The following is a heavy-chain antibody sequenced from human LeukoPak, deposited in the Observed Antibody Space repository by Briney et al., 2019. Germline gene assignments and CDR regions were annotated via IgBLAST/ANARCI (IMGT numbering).Heavy chain of an antibody. CDR1: GYRFSSDW. Sequence: KISCKGSGYRFSSDWIGWVRQAPGQGLEWMGGIIPIFGTANYAQKFQGRVTITADKSTSTAYMELSSLRSEDTAVYYCARGDLGSSVPLDYWGQGTLVTVSS. CDR3: ARGDLGSSVPLDY. V-gene: IGHV1-69*06. CDR2: IIPIFGTA. J-gene: IGHJ4*02. D-gene: IGHD6-6*01.